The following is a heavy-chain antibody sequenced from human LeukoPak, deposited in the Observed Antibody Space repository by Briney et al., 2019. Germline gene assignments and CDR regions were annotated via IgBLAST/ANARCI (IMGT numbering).Heavy chain of an antibody. Sequence: SETLSLTCAVYGGSFSGYYWSWVRQPPGKGLEWIGEINHSGSTTSNPSLKCRVTTSVNTSKHPFSLKLSSVTAADTDVYFCATLEATVISYHGMDVWGRGTTVTVSS. D-gene: IGHD4-17*01. CDR1: GGSFSGYY. CDR2: INHSGST. CDR3: ATLEATVISYHGMDV. J-gene: IGHJ6*02. V-gene: IGHV4-34*01.